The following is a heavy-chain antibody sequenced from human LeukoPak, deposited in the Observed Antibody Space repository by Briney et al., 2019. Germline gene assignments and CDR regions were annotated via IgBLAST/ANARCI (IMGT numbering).Heavy chain of an antibody. J-gene: IGHJ4*02. Sequence: GGSLRLSCATSGFIFDNYGVYWVRQAPGKGLEWVALIWYDGSKKSYGDSVKGRFTISRDNSRNIVYLEMSDLRAEDTAVYYCAKDSSAYYLDYWGQGTLVTVSS. CDR3: AKDSSAYYLDY. CDR1: GFIFDNYG. V-gene: IGHV3-33*06. D-gene: IGHD3-22*01. CDR2: IWYDGSKK.